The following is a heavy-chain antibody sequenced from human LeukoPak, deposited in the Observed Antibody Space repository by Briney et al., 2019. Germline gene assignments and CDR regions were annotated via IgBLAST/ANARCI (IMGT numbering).Heavy chain of an antibody. V-gene: IGHV1-2*02. CDR3: AMVVPAASWFDP. Sequence: ASVKVSCKASGYSFTGYYMHWVRQAPGQGLEWMGWINPNSGGTNYAQNFQGRVTMTRDTSISTVYMELSRLRSDDTAMYYCAMVVPAASWFDPWGQGTLVTVSS. J-gene: IGHJ5*02. D-gene: IGHD2-2*01. CDR1: GYSFTGYY. CDR2: INPNSGGT.